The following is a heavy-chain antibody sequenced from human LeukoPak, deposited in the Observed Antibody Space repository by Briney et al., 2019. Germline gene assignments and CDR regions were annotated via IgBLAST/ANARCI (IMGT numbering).Heavy chain of an antibody. CDR2: ISCNGNDY. D-gene: IGHD6-13*01. V-gene: IGHV3-30*18. J-gene: IGHJ4*02. CDR3: AKDSQHLAIYYFDY. CDR1: GSSFTSYA. Sequence: GGSLRLSCAASGSSFTSYAMHWVRQAPGKGLEWVAVISCNGNDYHYADSVKGRFTISRDNSKNTLYLQMNSLRTEDTAFYYCAKDSQHLAIYYFDYWGQGTLVTVSS.